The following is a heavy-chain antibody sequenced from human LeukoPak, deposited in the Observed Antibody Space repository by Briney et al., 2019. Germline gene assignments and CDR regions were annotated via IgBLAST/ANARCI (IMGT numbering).Heavy chain of an antibody. CDR2: VSGDGGST. Sequence: GGSLRLSCAASGFTFDDYAMHWVRQAPGKGLEWVSLVSGDGGSTYYADSVKGRFTISRDNSKNSLYLQMNSLRTEDTALYYCAKDHQPYCGGDCYGMDVWGQGTTVTVSS. D-gene: IGHD2-21*01. CDR3: AKDHQPYCGGDCYGMDV. J-gene: IGHJ6*02. V-gene: IGHV3-43*02. CDR1: GFTFDDYA.